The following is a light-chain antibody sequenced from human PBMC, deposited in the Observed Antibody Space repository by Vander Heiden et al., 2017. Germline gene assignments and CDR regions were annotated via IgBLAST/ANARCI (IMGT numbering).Light chain of an antibody. CDR1: SSNIGSNA. J-gene: IGLJ3*02. Sequence: QSVLTQPPSASGTPGQRVTISCSGSSSNIGSNAVNWYQHLPGTAPKLLIYSNNQRPSGVPDRFSGSKSGTSASLAISGLQSEDETDYYCATWDDSLSTLVFGGGTKLTVL. V-gene: IGLV1-44*01. CDR3: ATWDDSLSTLV. CDR2: SNN.